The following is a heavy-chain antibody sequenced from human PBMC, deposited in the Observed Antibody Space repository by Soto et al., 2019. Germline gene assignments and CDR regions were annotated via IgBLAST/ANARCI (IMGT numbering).Heavy chain of an antibody. CDR2: IIPIFGTA. Sequence: ASVKVSCKASGGTFSSYAISWVRQAPGQGLEWMGGIIPIFGTANYAQKFQGRVTITADKSTGTAYMELSSLRSEDTAVYYCARHTYSYAYYYYYGMDVWGQGTKVTVYS. CDR3: ARHTYSYAYYYYYGMDV. D-gene: IGHD5-18*01. V-gene: IGHV1-69*06. J-gene: IGHJ6*02. CDR1: GGTFSSYA.